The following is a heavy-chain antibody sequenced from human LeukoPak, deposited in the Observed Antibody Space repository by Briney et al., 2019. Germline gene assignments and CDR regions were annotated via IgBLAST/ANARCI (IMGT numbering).Heavy chain of an antibody. D-gene: IGHD6-19*01. CDR1: GFTFSSYS. CDR3: AKGTVAGGGAEYFQH. V-gene: IGHV3-30*02. Sequence: GGSLRLSCAASGFTFSSYSMNWVRQAPGKGLEWVAFIRYDGSNKYYADSVKGRFTISRDNSKNTLYLQMNSLRAEDTAVYYCAKGTVAGGGAEYFQHWGQGTLVTVSS. J-gene: IGHJ1*01. CDR2: IRYDGSNK.